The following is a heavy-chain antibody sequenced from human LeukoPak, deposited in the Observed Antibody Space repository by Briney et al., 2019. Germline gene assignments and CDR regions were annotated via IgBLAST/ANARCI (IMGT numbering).Heavy chain of an antibody. CDR1: GGSISSYY. Sequence: SETLSLTCTVSGGSISSYYWTWIRQPPGKGLEWIGYMYYNGGTNYSPSLKSRVTISVDMSKNQISLKLTSVTAADTAMYYCARMHTLYGSGSEGIWGQGTMVIVSS. V-gene: IGHV4-59*08. D-gene: IGHD3-10*01. CDR2: MYYNGGT. J-gene: IGHJ3*02. CDR3: ARMHTLYGSGSEGI.